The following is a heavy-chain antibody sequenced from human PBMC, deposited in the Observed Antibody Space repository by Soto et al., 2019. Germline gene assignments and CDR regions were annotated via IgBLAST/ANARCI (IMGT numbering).Heavy chain of an antibody. CDR3: AKYCSGGSCYPSAFDI. CDR1: GFTFSSYA. Sequence: GGSLRLSCTASGFTFSSYAMSWVRQAPGKGLEWVSAISGSGGSTYYADSVKGRFTISRDNSKNTLYLQMNSLRAEDTAVYYCAKYCSGGSCYPSAFDIWGQGTMVTVSS. CDR2: ISGSGGST. D-gene: IGHD2-15*01. J-gene: IGHJ3*02. V-gene: IGHV3-23*01.